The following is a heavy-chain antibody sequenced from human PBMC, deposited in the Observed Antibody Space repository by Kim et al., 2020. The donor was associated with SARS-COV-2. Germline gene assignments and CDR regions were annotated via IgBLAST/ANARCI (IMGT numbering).Heavy chain of an antibody. CDR2: GGT. V-gene: IGHV3-53*01. J-gene: IGHJ4*02. D-gene: IGHD3-22*01. CDR3: ARDSSGPAY. Sequence: GGTYYADSVKGRFTISRDSSRNTLYRQMNSLRVDETAVYYCARDSSGPAYWGQGTLVTVSS.